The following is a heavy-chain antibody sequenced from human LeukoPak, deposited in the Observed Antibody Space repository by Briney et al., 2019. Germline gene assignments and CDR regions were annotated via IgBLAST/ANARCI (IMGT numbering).Heavy chain of an antibody. V-gene: IGHV3-30-3*01. J-gene: IGHJ4*02. CDR3: ARDDERYNWSDGTFFDY. CDR2: ISYDGSNK. CDR1: GFTFSSYA. D-gene: IGHD1-20*01. Sequence: GGSLRLSCAASGFTFSSYAMHWVRQAPGKGLEWVAVISYDGSNKYYADSVKGRFTISRDNSKNTLYLQMNSLRAEDTAVYYCARDDERYNWSDGTFFDYWGQGTLVTVSS.